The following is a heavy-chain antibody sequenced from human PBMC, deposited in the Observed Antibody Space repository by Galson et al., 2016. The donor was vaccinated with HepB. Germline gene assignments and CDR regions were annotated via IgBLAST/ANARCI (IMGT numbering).Heavy chain of an antibody. CDR2: ISGHSEYR. Sequence: SLRLSCAGSGFTFSSYSFNWVRQTPEKGLEWVSSISGHSEYRHYADLVKGRFTISRDNAKNSLYLQMDSLRVEGTAVSYCARVEHVGVPTTDVWGQGTTVTCSS. CDR1: GFTFSSYS. V-gene: IGHV3-21*01. J-gene: IGHJ6*02. CDR3: ARVEHVGVPTTDV. D-gene: IGHD1-1*01.